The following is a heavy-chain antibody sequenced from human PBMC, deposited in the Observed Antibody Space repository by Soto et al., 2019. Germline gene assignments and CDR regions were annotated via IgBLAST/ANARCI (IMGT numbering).Heavy chain of an antibody. CDR1: GFAFNNYG. V-gene: IGHV3-21*01. J-gene: IGHJ4*02. D-gene: IGHD2-2*01. CDR3: AREDSIIIPAVSDF. Sequence: GGSLRLSCTVSGFAFNNYGINWVRQAPGKGLEWVSSISKSDYTYYSDSVKGRFTISRDNAKNSVSLQMNTQRVEDTAVYYCAREDSIIIPAVSDFWGQGTLVTVSS. CDR2: ISKSDYT.